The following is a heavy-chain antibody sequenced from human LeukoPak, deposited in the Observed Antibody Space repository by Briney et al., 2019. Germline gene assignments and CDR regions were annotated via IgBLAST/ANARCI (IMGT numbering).Heavy chain of an antibody. CDR3: ARPGYCGGGSCSDWFDS. CDR1: GYTFATYY. CDR2: ISPNSGGI. V-gene: IGHV1-2*02. Sequence: ASVKVSCKASGYTFATYYMHWVRQPPGQGLEWVGWISPNSGGINYAQKFQGRVTMTRDTSISTAYMELSGLRSDDTAVYYFARPGYCGGGSCSDWFDSWGQGTLVTVSS. D-gene: IGHD2-15*01. J-gene: IGHJ5*01.